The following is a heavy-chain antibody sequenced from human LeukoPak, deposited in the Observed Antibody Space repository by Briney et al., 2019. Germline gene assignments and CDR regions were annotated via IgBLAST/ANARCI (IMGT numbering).Heavy chain of an antibody. CDR2: INPNSGGT. V-gene: IGHV1-2*02. Sequence: GASVKVSCKASGYTFTGYYMHWVRQAPGQGLEWMGWINPNSGGTNYAQKFQGRVTMTRDTSISTAYMELSRLTSDDTAVYYCARGPYYDILTGYYRGFDYWGQGTLVTVSS. D-gene: IGHD3-9*01. CDR3: ARGPYYDILTGYYRGFDY. J-gene: IGHJ4*02. CDR1: GYTFTGYY.